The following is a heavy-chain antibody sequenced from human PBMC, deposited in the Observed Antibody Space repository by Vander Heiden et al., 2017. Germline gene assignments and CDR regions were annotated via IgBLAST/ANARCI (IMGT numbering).Heavy chain of an antibody. D-gene: IGHD3-3*01. Sequence: QLQLQESGPVLVKLSETLSLPCTVSGGSISSSSYYWGWICQPRGRGQEWIGSIYYCEGTYYNPSLKMRVTIAVDTSKIQFSLKLSSVTAADTAVYYCASLSIFGVVIIDYWGQGTLVTVSS. V-gene: IGHV4-39*01. CDR1: GGSISSSSYY. J-gene: IGHJ4*02. CDR3: ASLSIFGVVIIDY. CDR2: IYYCEGT.